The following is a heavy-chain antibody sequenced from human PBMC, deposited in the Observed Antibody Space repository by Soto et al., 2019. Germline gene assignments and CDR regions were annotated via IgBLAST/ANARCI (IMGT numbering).Heavy chain of an antibody. V-gene: IGHV3-33*01. J-gene: IGHJ3*02. D-gene: IGHD3-10*01. CDR1: GITFSSYG. Sequence: QVQLVESGGGVVQPGRSLRLSCAASGITFSSYGMHWVRQAPGKGLEWVAVIWYDGSNKYYADSVKGRFTISRDNSKNTLYLQMNSLRAEDTAVYYCARSGRASYDAFDIWGQGTMVTVSS. CDR2: IWYDGSNK. CDR3: ARSGRASYDAFDI.